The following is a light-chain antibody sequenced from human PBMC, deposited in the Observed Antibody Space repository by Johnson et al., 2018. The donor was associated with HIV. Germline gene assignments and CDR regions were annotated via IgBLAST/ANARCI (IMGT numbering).Light chain of an antibody. CDR2: ENN. CDR1: SSNIGNNY. Sequence: QSVLTQPPSVSAAPGQKVTISCSGSSSNIGNNYVSWYQQLPGTAPKLLIYENNKRPSGIPDRFSGSKSATSATLGITGLQTGDEADYYCGTWDSSLSAYVFATGTKVTVV. V-gene: IGLV1-51*02. CDR3: GTWDSSLSAYV. J-gene: IGLJ1*01.